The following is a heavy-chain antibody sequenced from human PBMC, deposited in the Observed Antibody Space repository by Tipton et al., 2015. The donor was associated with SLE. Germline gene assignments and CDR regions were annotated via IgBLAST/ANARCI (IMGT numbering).Heavy chain of an antibody. J-gene: IGHJ4*02. CDR3: ARGWGIAAAAYFDY. CDR1: GGSISSYY. CDR2: IYYSGST. V-gene: IGHV4-59*07. D-gene: IGHD6-13*01. Sequence: TLSLTCTVSGGSISSYYWSWIRQPPGKGLEWIGYIYYSGSTNYNPSLKSRVTISVDTSKNQFSLKLSSVTAADTAGYYCARGWGIAAAAYFDYWGQGTLVTVSS.